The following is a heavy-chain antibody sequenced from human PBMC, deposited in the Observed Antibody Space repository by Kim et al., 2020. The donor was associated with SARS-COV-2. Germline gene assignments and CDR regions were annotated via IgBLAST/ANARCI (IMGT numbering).Heavy chain of an antibody. CDR2: IYHSGST. Sequence: SETLSLTCTVSGYSISSGYYWGWIRQPPGKGLEWIGSIYHSGSTYYNPSLKSRVTISVDTSKNQFSLKLSSVTAADTAVYYCARGPGADGDYYYYYGMDVWGQGTTVTVSS. CDR3: ARGPGADGDYYYYYGMDV. CDR1: GYSISSGYY. V-gene: IGHV4-38-2*02. J-gene: IGHJ6*02. D-gene: IGHD4-17*01.